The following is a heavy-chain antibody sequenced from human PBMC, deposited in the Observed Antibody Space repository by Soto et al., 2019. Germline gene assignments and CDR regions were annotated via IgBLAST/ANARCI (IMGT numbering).Heavy chain of an antibody. D-gene: IGHD2-2*01. V-gene: IGHV3-21*01. CDR1: GFTFSSYS. CDR2: ISSSSSYI. CDR3: ARDQWACSSTSCFLDY. Sequence: GGSLRLSCAASGFTFSSYSMNWVRQAPGKGLEWVSSISSSSSYIYYADSVKGRFTISRDNAKNSLYLQMNSLRAEDTAVYYCARDQWACSSTSCFLDYWGQGTLVTV. J-gene: IGHJ4*02.